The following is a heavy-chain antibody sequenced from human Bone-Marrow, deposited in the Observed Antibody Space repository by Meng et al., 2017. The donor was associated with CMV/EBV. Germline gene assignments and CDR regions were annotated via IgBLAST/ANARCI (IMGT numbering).Heavy chain of an antibody. J-gene: IGHJ4*02. CDR2: ISSSSSTI. D-gene: IGHD6-13*01. CDR1: GFTFSSYS. V-gene: IGHV3-48*04. CDR3: VSRPGIAAAGTHGDY. Sequence: GGSLRLSCAASGFTFSSYSMNWVRQAPGKGLEWVSYISSSSSTIYYADSVKGRFTISRDNAKNSLYLQMNSLRAEDTAVYYCVSRPGIAAAGTHGDYWGQGTLVTVSS.